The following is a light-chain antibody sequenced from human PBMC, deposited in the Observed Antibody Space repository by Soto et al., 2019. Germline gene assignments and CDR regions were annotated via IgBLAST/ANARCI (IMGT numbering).Light chain of an antibody. CDR3: CSYADVATYV. V-gene: IGLV2-23*01. Sequence: QSALTQPASVSGSPGQSITISCTGTSSDVGSYDLVSWYQQRPGKGPKLIIYEGSKRPSGVSDRFSGSTSGNTASLTISGLQTEDEADYYCCSYADVATYVFGGGTKVTVL. CDR2: EGS. CDR1: SSDVGSYDL. J-gene: IGLJ1*01.